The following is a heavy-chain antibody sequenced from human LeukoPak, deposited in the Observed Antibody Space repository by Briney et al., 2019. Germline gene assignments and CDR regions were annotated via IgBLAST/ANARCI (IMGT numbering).Heavy chain of an antibody. D-gene: IGHD6-19*01. CDR1: GFTFDDYA. J-gene: IGHJ4*02. Sequence: PGGSLRLSCAASGFTFDDYAMHWVRQDPGKGLEWVSGISWNSGSIGYADSVKGRFTISRDNAKNSLYLQMNSLRAEDTALYYCAKDSSIAVAGTSYYFDYWGQGTLVTVSS. CDR3: AKDSSIAVAGTSYYFDY. V-gene: IGHV3-9*01. CDR2: ISWNSGSI.